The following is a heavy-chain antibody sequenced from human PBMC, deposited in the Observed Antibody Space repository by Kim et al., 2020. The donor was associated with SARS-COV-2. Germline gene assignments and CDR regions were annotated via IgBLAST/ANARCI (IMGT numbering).Heavy chain of an antibody. CDR3: ARDRDYCSGGSCSHDAFDI. CDR2: INAGNGNT. Sequence: ASVKVSCKASGYTFTSYAMHWVRQAPGQRLEWMGWINAGNGNTKYSQKFQGRVTITRDTSASTAYMELSSLRSEDTAVYYCARDRDYCSGGSCSHDAFDIWGQGTMVTVSS. D-gene: IGHD2-15*01. J-gene: IGHJ3*02. V-gene: IGHV1-3*01. CDR1: GYTFTSYA.